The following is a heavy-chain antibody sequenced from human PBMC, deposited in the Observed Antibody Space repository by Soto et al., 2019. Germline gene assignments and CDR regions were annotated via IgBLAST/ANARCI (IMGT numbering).Heavy chain of an antibody. D-gene: IGHD2-2*01. CDR2: ISGSRGSTT. J-gene: IGHJ4*02. CDR3: AQDRGCSGSTCYQAY. CDR1: GFTFSDYG. V-gene: IGHV3-23*01. Sequence: GSLKLSGAASGFTFSDYGLSLVHQARGKGLEWVSSISGSRGSTTYYAGSVKGRFTISRDNSKNTLYLQMNSLRVEDTAVYYCAQDRGCSGSTCYQAYWGPGTLVTVSS.